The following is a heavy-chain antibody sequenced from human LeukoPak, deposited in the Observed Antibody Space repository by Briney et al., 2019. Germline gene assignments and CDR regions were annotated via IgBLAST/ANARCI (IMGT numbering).Heavy chain of an antibody. CDR1: GYIFTTSD. D-gene: IGHD3-22*01. Sequence: APVRVSCKASGYIFTTSDITWVRQAPGQGLEWMGWISTYDDNTNYAQKLQGRVTMTTDTSTSTVYMELRSLRFDDTAVYYCARGGYFDSSGHAYDAFDIWGQGTMVTVSS. V-gene: IGHV1-18*01. CDR3: ARGGYFDSSGHAYDAFDI. J-gene: IGHJ3*02. CDR2: ISTYDDNT.